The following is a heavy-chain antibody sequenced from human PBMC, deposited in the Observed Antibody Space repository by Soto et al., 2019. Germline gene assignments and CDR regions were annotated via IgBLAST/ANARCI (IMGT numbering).Heavy chain of an antibody. CDR1: GGSISSSSYY. J-gene: IGHJ5*02. D-gene: IGHD2-15*01. Sequence: QLQLQESGPGLVKPSETLSLTCTVSGGSISSSSYYWGWIRQPPGKGLEWIGSIYYSGSTYYNPSLKSRVTISVDTSKNQFSLKLSSVTAADTAVYYCARVRKDMWRFDPWGQGTLVTVSS. CDR2: IYYSGST. CDR3: ARVRKDMWRFDP. V-gene: IGHV4-39*01.